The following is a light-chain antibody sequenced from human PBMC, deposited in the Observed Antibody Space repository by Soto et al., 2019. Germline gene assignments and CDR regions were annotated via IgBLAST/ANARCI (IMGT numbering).Light chain of an antibody. V-gene: IGLV1-51*01. J-gene: IGLJ2*01. CDR3: GTWASSLSAVV. Sequence: QSVLTQSPSVSAAPGQKVTISCSGSSSNIGNNYVSWYQHLPGTAPKLLIYDNNNRPSGIPDRFSGSKSGTSATLGITGLQTGDEADYYCGTWASSLSAVVFGGGTKVTVL. CDR1: SSNIGNNY. CDR2: DNN.